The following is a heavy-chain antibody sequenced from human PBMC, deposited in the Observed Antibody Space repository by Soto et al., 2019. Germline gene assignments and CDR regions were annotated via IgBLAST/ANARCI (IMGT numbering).Heavy chain of an antibody. V-gene: IGHV1-18*04. CDR1: GYTFTSYG. CDR2: ISAYNGNT. CDR3: ARGILRYFDWLPLSDGMDV. Sequence: ASVKVSCKASGYTFTSYGISWVRQAPGQGLEWMGWISAYNGNTNYAQKLQGRVTMTTDTSTSTAYMELRSLRSDDTAVYYCARGILRYFDWLPLSDGMDVWGQGTTVTVSS. J-gene: IGHJ6*02. D-gene: IGHD3-9*01.